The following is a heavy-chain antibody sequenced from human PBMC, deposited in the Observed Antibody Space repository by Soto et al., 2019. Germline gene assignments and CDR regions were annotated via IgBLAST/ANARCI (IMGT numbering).Heavy chain of an antibody. D-gene: IGHD2-15*01. CDR3: ASRPPGIAVVAATHPDYYYGMDV. CDR1: GGTFSSYA. V-gene: IGHV1-69*06. CDR2: IIPIFGTA. J-gene: IGHJ6*02. Sequence: SVKVSCKASGGTFSSYAISWVRQAPGQGLEWMGGIIPIFGTANYAQKFQGRVTITADKSTSTAYMELSSLRSEDTAVYYCASRPPGIAVVAATHPDYYYGMDVWGHATTVTVSS.